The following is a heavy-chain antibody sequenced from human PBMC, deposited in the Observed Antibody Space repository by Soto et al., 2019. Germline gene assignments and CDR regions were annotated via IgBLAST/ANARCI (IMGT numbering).Heavy chain of an antibody. CDR3: VREFVRYSSGWYYYYGMDV. V-gene: IGHV3-53*01. D-gene: IGHD6-19*01. CDR2: IYSGGST. CDR1: GFTVSSNY. Sequence: GGSLRLSCAASGFTVSSNYMSWVRQAPGKGLEWVSVIYSGGSTYYADSVKGRFTISRDNSKNTLYLQMNSLRAEDTAVYYCVREFVRYSSGWYYYYGMDVWGQGTTVTVSS. J-gene: IGHJ6*02.